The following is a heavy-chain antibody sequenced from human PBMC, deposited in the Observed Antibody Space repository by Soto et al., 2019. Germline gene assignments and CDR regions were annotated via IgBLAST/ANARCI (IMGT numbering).Heavy chain of an antibody. Sequence: LSLTCTFSGASLSSSSYYWGWIRQPPGKGLEWIGSAHYSENNYFSPSLLSRVTLSLDSSQNPGSLNLSSVTAADTAVHFCSRSRGTRSRNAFEILRQVTMVAVSS. CDR3: SRSRGTRSRNAFEI. CDR2: AHYSENN. V-gene: IGHV4-39*01. J-gene: IGHJ3*02. CDR1: GASLSSSSYY.